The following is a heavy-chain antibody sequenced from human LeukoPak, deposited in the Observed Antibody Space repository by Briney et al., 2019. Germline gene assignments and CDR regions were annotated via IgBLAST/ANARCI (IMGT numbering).Heavy chain of an antibody. D-gene: IGHD6-19*01. CDR2: IDPSDSYT. CDR3: ARRGPVSGWFGD. CDR1: GYSFTSYW. V-gene: IGHV5-10-1*04. Sequence: GESLKISCKGSGYSFTSYWISWVRQLPGKGLEWMGRIDPSDSYTNYSLSFQGQVTVSADKSISTAYLQWGSLKASDTAMYYCARRGPVSGWFGDWGQGTLVTVSS. J-gene: IGHJ4*02.